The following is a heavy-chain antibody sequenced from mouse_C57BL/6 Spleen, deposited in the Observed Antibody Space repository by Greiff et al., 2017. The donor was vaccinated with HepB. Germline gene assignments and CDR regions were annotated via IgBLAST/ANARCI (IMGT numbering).Heavy chain of an antibody. CDR3: ARSYGSSWGYFDY. CDR2: IDPSDSYT. Sequence: QVQLQQSGAELVKPGASVKLSCKASGYTFTSYWMQWVKQRPGQGLEWIGEIDPSDSYTNYNQKFKGKATLTVDTSSSTAYMQLSSLTSEDSAVYYCARSYGSSWGYFDYWGQGTTLTVSS. V-gene: IGHV1-50*01. J-gene: IGHJ2*01. CDR1: GYTFTSYW. D-gene: IGHD1-1*01.